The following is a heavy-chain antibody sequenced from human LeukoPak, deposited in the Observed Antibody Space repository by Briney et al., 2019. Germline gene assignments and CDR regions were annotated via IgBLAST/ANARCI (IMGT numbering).Heavy chain of an antibody. CDR1: GFTFSSYA. Sequence: PGGSLRLSCAASGFTFSSYAMSWVRHAPGEGLEWVSGISGSGTSTYYADSVKDRFTISRDNSKNTMSLQMNSLRAEDTALYYCARGKGIAVSSFDSWGQGTLVTVSS. V-gene: IGHV3-23*01. D-gene: IGHD6-19*01. CDR2: ISGSGTST. CDR3: ARGKGIAVSSFDS. J-gene: IGHJ4*02.